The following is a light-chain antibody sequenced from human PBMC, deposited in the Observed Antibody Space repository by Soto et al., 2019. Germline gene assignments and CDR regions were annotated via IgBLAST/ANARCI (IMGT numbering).Light chain of an antibody. CDR3: TSPTPGSLYV. Sequence: QSVLTQPASVSGSPGQSITISCTGTSSDVGNYNYVSWYQQYPGRVPKLLIYMVSNRASGVSNRFSGSKSGNTASLTISGLQAVDEADYFCTSPTPGSLYVFGTGTKVTVL. CDR1: SSDVGNYNY. CDR2: MVS. V-gene: IGLV2-14*01. J-gene: IGLJ1*01.